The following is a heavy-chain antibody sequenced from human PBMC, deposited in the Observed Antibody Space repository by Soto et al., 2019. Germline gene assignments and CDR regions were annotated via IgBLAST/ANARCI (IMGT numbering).Heavy chain of an antibody. CDR3: ARRARPDFYNMDV. J-gene: IGHJ6*03. D-gene: IGHD6-6*01. V-gene: IGHV3-64*01. CDR2: ISSNGVGT. CDR1: GFAISGYA. Sequence: GGSLRLSCAASGFAISGYAMDWVRQAPGKGLEYVSGISSNGVGTYYANSVQGRFTISRDNSKKTVYLQRGGLRPEDMVLYYCARRARPDFYNMDVGGKGTTVTVSS.